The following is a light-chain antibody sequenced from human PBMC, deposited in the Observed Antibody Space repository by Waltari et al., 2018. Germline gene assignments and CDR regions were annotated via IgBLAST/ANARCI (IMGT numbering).Light chain of an antibody. V-gene: IGKV1-5*03. Sequence: DIQMTQSPSTLSASVGDRVTITCRASQRISSWFAWYQKKPGKAPKLLIYQASSLESGIPSRFSGSGSGTEFTLTISSLQPDDFATYYCQQYNSYSRTFGQGTKVEIK. CDR3: QQYNSYSRT. J-gene: IGKJ1*01. CDR1: QRISSW. CDR2: QAS.